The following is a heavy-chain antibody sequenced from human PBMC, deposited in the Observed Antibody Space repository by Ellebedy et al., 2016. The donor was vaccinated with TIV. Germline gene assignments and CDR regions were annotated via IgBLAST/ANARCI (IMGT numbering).Heavy chain of an antibody. CDR2: ISGSGGST. CDR1: GFSFDIYS. V-gene: IGHV3-21*01. J-gene: IGHJ3*01. Sequence: GESLKISCEASGFSFDIYSMHWVRQAPGKGLEWVSAISGSGGSTYYADSVKGRFTISRDNAENSLYLQMNSLRAEDTAVYYCARDRISSSVDAFDLWGQGTMVIVSS. D-gene: IGHD6-6*01. CDR3: ARDRISSSVDAFDL.